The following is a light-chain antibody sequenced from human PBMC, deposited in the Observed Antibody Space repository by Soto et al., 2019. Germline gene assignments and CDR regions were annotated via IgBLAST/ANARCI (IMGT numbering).Light chain of an antibody. V-gene: IGKV3-20*01. Sequence: EIVLTQSPGTLSLSPGERATLSCRASQSVSTYLAWYQQKPGQSPRLLICGASSRATGIPDRFSGSGSGTDFTLTISRLEPEDFAVYYCQQDGSSYTFGQGTKLEIK. CDR1: QSVSTY. CDR3: QQDGSSYT. J-gene: IGKJ2*01. CDR2: GAS.